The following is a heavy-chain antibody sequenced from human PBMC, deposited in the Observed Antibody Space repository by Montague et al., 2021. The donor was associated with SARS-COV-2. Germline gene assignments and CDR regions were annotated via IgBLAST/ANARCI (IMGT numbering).Heavy chain of an antibody. V-gene: IGHV2-5*02. CDR1: GFSLSTSGVG. J-gene: IGHJ4*02. CDR2: XYWDDDK. CDR3: AHSPYGIWTGYSTGFDY. Sequence: PALVKPTQTLTLACTFSGFSLSTSGVGVGWIRQPPGKALEWLAPXYWDDDKRYSPSLKSRLTVTKDTSKNQVVLTMTNMDPVDTATYYCAHSPYGIWTGYSTGFDYWGQGTLVT. D-gene: IGHD3-9*01.